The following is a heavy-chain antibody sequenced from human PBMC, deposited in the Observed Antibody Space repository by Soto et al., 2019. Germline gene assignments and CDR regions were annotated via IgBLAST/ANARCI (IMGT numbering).Heavy chain of an antibody. D-gene: IGHD2-15*01. V-gene: IGHV3-30*18. CDR2: ISYDGSNK. Sequence: PGGSLRLSCAASGFTFSSYGMHWVRQAPGKGLEWVAVISYDGSNKYYADSVKGRFTISRDNSKNTLYLQMNSLRAEDTAVYYCAKAVVAALNWFDPWGQGTLVTVSS. CDR1: GFTFSSYG. CDR3: AKAVVAALNWFDP. J-gene: IGHJ5*02.